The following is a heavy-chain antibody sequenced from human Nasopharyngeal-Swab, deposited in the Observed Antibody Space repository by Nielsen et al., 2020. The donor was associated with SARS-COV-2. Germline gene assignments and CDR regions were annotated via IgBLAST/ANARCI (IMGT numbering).Heavy chain of an antibody. D-gene: IGHD3-9*01. CDR2: TYYGSKWYN. CDR3: ARGFLQTGFDY. Sequence: SQTLSLTGAISGDSVSSNNVGWNWIRQSPSRGLEWLGRTYYGSKWYNHYAPSVKSRVTIKPDTSKNQFSLQMDSVTPEDSAVYYCARGFLQTGFDYCGQGTLVTVSS. J-gene: IGHJ4*02. V-gene: IGHV6-1*01. CDR1: GDSVSSNNVG.